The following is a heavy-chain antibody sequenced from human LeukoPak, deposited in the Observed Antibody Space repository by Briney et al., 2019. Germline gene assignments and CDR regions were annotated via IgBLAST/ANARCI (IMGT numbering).Heavy chain of an antibody. CDR1: GFIFSSYA. Sequence: GRSLGLSCAASGFIFSSYAMHWVRQAPGKGLEWVAVISYDGSNKYYADSVKGRFTISRDNSKTTLYLQMNSLRAEDTAVYYCARDLTPGVAFDYWGQGTLVTVSS. D-gene: IGHD2-15*01. CDR3: ARDLTPGVAFDY. CDR2: ISYDGSNK. V-gene: IGHV3-30*04. J-gene: IGHJ4*02.